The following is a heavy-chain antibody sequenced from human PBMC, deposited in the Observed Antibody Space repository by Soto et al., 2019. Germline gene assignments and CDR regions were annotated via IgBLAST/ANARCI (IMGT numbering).Heavy chain of an antibody. CDR1: GGSISSYY. CDR3: ARDHHDSSYMDV. Sequence: SETLSLTCTVSGGSISSYYWSWIRQPPGKGLEWLAYIHRSGSTNYNPSLKSRVTISLDTSKNQFSLKLSSVTAADTAVYYCARDHHDSSYMDVWGKGTTVTVSS. CDR2: IHRSGST. D-gene: IGHD3-3*01. V-gene: IGHV4-59*01. J-gene: IGHJ6*03.